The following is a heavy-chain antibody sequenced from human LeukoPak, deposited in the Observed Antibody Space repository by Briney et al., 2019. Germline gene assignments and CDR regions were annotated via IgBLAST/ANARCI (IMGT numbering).Heavy chain of an antibody. CDR1: GYTFTGYY. Sequence: RASVKVSRKASGYTFTGYYMHWVRQAPGQGLEWMGWINPNSGGTNYAQKFQGRVTMTRDTSISTAYMELSRLRSDDTAVYYCARAHFDFWSGYHETNWFDPWGQGTLVTVSS. CDR3: ARAHFDFWSGYHETNWFDP. D-gene: IGHD3-3*01. CDR2: INPNSGGT. V-gene: IGHV1-2*02. J-gene: IGHJ5*02.